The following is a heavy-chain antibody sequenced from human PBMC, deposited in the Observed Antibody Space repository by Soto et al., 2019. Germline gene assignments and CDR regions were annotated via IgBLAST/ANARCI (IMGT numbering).Heavy chain of an antibody. D-gene: IGHD5-18*01. J-gene: IGHJ4*02. V-gene: IGHV5-10-1*01. CDR2: IDPSDSST. CDR3: AATGYTYGYHFDH. CDR1: GYTFTSYW. Sequence: LGESLKISCKASGYTFTSYWITWVRQMPGKGLEWMGRIDPSDSSTKYSPSFQGHVTISTDKSITTAHLQWTSLKVSDTAIYYCAATGYTYGYHFDHWGQGTQVTVSS.